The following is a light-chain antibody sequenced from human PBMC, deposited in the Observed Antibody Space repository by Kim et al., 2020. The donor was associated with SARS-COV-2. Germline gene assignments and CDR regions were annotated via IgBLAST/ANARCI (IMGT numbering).Light chain of an antibody. V-gene: IGLV3-1*01. CDR3: QAWDSSTGV. Sequence: SYELTQPPSVSVSPGQTASITCSGDKLGDKYACWYQQKPGQSPVLVIYQDSKRPSGIPERFSGSNSWNTATLTISGTQAMDEADYYCQAWDSSTGVFGGGTQLTV. CDR1: KLGDKY. CDR2: QDS. J-gene: IGLJ3*02.